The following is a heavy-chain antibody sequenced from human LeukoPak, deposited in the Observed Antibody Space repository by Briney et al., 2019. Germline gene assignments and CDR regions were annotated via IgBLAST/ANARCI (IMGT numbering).Heavy chain of an antibody. Sequence: GESLRISCQASGYTFSDYYIGWVRQMPGKGLEWMGIVCPSDSDTRYSPSFQGQVTISADKSISTAYLQWSSLKASDTAMYYCARHSLEGIAAAGPFDYWGQGTLVTVSS. J-gene: IGHJ4*02. D-gene: IGHD6-13*01. CDR3: ARHSLEGIAAAGPFDY. CDR2: VCPSDSDT. CDR1: GYTFSDYY. V-gene: IGHV5-51*01.